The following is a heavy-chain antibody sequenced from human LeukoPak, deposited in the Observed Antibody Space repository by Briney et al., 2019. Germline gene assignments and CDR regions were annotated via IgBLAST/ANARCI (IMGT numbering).Heavy chain of an antibody. CDR3: ARDLNLGYPLDY. V-gene: IGHV3-7*01. CDR1: GFTFSSYS. J-gene: IGHJ4*02. Sequence: GGSLRLSCAASGFTFSSYSMNWVRQAPGRGLEWVANIKVDGSEEYYTDSVEGRFTISRDNAKNSLYLQMNSLRAEDTAVYYCARDLNLGYPLDYWGQGTLVTVSS. CDR2: IKVDGSEE. D-gene: IGHD3-16*02.